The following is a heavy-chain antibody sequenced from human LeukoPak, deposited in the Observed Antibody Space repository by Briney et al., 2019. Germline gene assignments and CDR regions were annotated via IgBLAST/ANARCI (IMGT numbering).Heavy chain of an antibody. Sequence: GGSLRLSCAASGFTVSDNYMSWVRQAPGKGLEWVSLIYSAGSTYYADSVTGRFTISRDNSKNTLYLQMNSLRAEDTAVYYCARTGYYYYDSSGYYVGNYFDYWGQGTLVTVSS. CDR1: GFTVSDNY. D-gene: IGHD3-22*01. J-gene: IGHJ4*02. CDR2: IYSAGST. CDR3: ARTGYYYYDSSGYYVGNYFDY. V-gene: IGHV3-53*05.